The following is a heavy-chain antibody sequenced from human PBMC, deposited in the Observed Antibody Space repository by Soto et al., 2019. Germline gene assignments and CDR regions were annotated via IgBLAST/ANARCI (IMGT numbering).Heavy chain of an antibody. Sequence: GESLKISCKGSGYSFTSYWISWVRQMPGKGLEWMGRIDPSDSYTNYSPSFQGHVTISADKSISTAYLQWSSLKASDTAMYYCATSIAVAGTTFYYYYGMDVWRQGTTVTVSS. D-gene: IGHD6-19*01. CDR2: IDPSDSYT. J-gene: IGHJ6*02. V-gene: IGHV5-10-1*01. CDR1: GYSFTSYW. CDR3: ATSIAVAGTTFYYYYGMDV.